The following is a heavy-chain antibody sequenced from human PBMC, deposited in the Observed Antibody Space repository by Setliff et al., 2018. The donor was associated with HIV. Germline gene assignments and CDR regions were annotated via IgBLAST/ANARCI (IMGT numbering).Heavy chain of an antibody. V-gene: IGHV1-18*01. CDR2: ISAYNGNT. J-gene: IGHJ3*02. CDR1: GYTFTSYG. CDR3: ARDSAELYYYGSGSFNGDAFDI. D-gene: IGHD3-10*01. Sequence: VASVKVSCKASGYTFTSYGISWVRQAPGQGLEWMGWISAYNGNTNYAQKLQGRVTMTTDTSTSTAYMELRSLRSDDTAVYYCARDSAELYYYGSGSFNGDAFDIWGQGTMVTVSS.